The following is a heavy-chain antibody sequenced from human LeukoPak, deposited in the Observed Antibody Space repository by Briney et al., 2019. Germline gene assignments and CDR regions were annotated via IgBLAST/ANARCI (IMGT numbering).Heavy chain of an antibody. Sequence: GVSLRLSCAASGFTFSSYGMHWVRQAPGKGLEWVAVIWYDGSNKYYADSVKGRFTISRDNSKNTLYLQMNSLRAEDTAVYYCARDRSRQLGLFGYWGQGTLVTVSS. V-gene: IGHV3-33*01. CDR1: GFTFSSYG. CDR2: IWYDGSNK. CDR3: ARDRSRQLGLFGY. J-gene: IGHJ4*02. D-gene: IGHD5-18*01.